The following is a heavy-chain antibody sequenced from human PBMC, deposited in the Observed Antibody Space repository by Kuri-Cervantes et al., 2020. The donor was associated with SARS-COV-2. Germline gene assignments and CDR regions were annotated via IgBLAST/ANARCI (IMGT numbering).Heavy chain of an antibody. D-gene: IGHD5-18*01. V-gene: IGHV4-59*12. CDR2: ISYIGST. J-gene: IGHJ5*02. CDR1: GGSISSYY. Sequence: ESLKISCTVSGGSISSYYWSWVRQPPGKGLEWIGYISYIGSTFYHPSLKSRVTISSDTSRNQFSLRLTSVTAADTAVYFCARGLGYSYGRRSPQGDLWGQGILVTVSS. CDR3: ARGLGYSYGRRSPQGDL.